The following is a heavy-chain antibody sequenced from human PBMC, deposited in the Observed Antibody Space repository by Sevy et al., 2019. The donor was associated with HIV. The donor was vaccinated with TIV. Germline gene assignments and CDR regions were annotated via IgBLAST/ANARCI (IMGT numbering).Heavy chain of an antibody. V-gene: IGHV3-48*01. J-gene: IGHJ6*02. D-gene: IGHD2-15*01. CDR3: ARDGGYSDYGMDL. Sequence: GESLKISCVASGFTFSSYNFNWVRQAPGKGLELISFINSGSTIISHADSVKGRFTISRDSAKKSVYLQMNSLRVEDTAVYYCARDGGYSDYGMDLWDQGTTVTVSS. CDR1: GFTFSSYN. CDR2: INSGSTII.